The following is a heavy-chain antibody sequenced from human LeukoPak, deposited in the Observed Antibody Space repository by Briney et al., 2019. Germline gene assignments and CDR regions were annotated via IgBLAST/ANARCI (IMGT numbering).Heavy chain of an antibody. D-gene: IGHD2-15*01. J-gene: IGHJ4*02. CDR3: AKDAKRYCSGGSCYSDFDY. V-gene: IGHV3-30*02. CDR1: GFTFSSYG. CDR2: IRYDGSNK. Sequence: GGSLRLSCAASGFTFSSYGMHWVRQASGKGLEWVAFIRYDGSNKYYADSVKGRFTISRDNSKNTLYLQMNSLRAEDTAVYYCAKDAKRYCSGGSCYSDFDYWGQGTLVTVSS.